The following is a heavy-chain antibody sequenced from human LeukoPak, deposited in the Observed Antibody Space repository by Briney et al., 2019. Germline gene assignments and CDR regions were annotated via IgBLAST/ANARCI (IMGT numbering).Heavy chain of an antibody. J-gene: IGHJ3*02. D-gene: IGHD6-13*01. CDR3: ARDWQWQQLDGDAFDI. CDR2: IKQDGSEK. CDR1: GFTFSSYW. Sequence: PGGSLRLSCAASGFTFSSYWMSWVRQAPGKGLEWVANIKQDGSEKYYVDSVKGRFTISRDNAKNSLFLQMNSLRAEDTAVYYCARDWQWQQLDGDAFDIWGQGTMVTVSS. V-gene: IGHV3-7*04.